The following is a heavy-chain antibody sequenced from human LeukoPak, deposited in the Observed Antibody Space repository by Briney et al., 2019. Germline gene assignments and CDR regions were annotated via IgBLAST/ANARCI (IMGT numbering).Heavy chain of an antibody. D-gene: IGHD2/OR15-2a*01. J-gene: IGHJ6*02. CDR1: GFTFTNYA. Sequence: PGGSLRLSCSASGFTFTNYAMHWVRQAPGKGLEYVSAISTFGDSAYYADSVKGRFTISRDNSKNMLYLQMSSLRPEDTAVYFCVKGLSRSPYGMDVWGQGTTVTVSS. CDR3: VKGLSRSPYGMDV. CDR2: ISTFGDSA. V-gene: IGHV3-64D*09.